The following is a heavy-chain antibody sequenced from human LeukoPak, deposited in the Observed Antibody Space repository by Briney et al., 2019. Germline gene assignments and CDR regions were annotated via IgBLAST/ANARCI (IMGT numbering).Heavy chain of an antibody. CDR2: TYYRSKWYN. V-gene: IGHV6-1*01. J-gene: IGHJ5*02. Sequence: SQTLSLTCAISEDSVSSNSAAWNWIRQSPLRGLEWLGRTYYRSKWYNDYAVSVKSRISINPDTSKNQFSLQLNSVTPEDTAVYYCARDRGLTGTTLDPWGQGTLVTVSS. D-gene: IGHD1-7*01. CDR3: ARDRGLTGTTLDP. CDR1: EDSVSSNSAA.